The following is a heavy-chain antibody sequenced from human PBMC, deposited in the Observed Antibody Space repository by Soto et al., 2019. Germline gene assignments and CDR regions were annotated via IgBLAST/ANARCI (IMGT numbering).Heavy chain of an antibody. D-gene: IGHD3-10*01. V-gene: IGHV4-34*01. Sequence: SETLSLTCAVYGGSFSGYYWSWIRQPPGKGLEWIGEINHSGSTNYNPSLKSRVTISVDTSKNQFSLKLSSVTAADTAVYYCARVLITMVRGHWFGPWGQGTLVTVSS. CDR1: GGSFSGYY. CDR2: INHSGST. CDR3: ARVLITMVRGHWFGP. J-gene: IGHJ5*02.